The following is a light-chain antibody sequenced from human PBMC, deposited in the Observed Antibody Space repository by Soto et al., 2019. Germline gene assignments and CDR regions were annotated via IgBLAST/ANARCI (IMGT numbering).Light chain of an antibody. J-gene: IGKJ1*01. CDR2: KAS. CDR3: LQLNSYPRT. V-gene: IGKV1-5*03. CDR1: QSISSW. Sequence: DIQMTQSPSTLSASVGDRVTITCRASQSISSWLAWYQQKPGKAPKLLIYKASSLEGGVPSRFSGSGSGTEFTLTISSLQPDDFATYYCLQLNSYPRTFGQGTKVDIK.